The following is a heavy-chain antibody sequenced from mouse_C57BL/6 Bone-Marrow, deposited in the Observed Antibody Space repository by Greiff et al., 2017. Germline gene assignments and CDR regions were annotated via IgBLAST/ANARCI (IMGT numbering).Heavy chain of an antibody. D-gene: IGHD2-4*01. CDR3: ARRDYDEIYYAMDY. J-gene: IGHJ4*01. CDR2: ISSGGSYT. Sequence: EVKLVESGGDLVKPGGSLKLSCAASGFTFSSYGMSWVRQTPDKRLEWVATISSGGSYTYYPDSVKGRFTISRDNAKNTLYLQMSSLKSEDTAMYYCARRDYDEIYYAMDYWGQGTSVTVSS. CDR1: GFTFSSYG. V-gene: IGHV5-6*02.